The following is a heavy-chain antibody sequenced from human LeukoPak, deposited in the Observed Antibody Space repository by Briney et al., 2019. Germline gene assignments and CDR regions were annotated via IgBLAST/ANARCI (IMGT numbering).Heavy chain of an antibody. J-gene: IGHJ4*02. CDR1: GGSISSYY. V-gene: IGHV4-59*01. CDR2: IYYSGST. Sequence: SSETLSLTCTVSGGSISSYYWSWIRQPPGKGLEWIGYIYYSGSTNYNPSLKSRVTISVDTSKNQFSLKLSSVTAADTAVYYCARGYSYGWATLGIFDYWGQGTLVTVSS. CDR3: ARGYSYGWATLGIFDY. D-gene: IGHD5-18*01.